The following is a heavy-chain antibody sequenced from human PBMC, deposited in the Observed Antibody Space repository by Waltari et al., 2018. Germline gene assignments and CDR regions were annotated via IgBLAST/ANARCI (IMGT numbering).Heavy chain of an antibody. Sequence: VRVSCTVPGYTLAGLSIDWVRQVPAKGLEWMGRLDREDGETTYSQHFQGRITVTEDTSTNTAYMGLRTLVSDDTAVYFCHLTGRNIVLAGGTPSFYSYMDVWGRGTTVTVS. J-gene: IGHJ6*03. CDR3: HLTGRNIVLAGGTPSFYSYMDV. D-gene: IGHD6-13*01. CDR2: LDREDGET. CDR1: GYTLAGLS. V-gene: IGHV1-24*01.